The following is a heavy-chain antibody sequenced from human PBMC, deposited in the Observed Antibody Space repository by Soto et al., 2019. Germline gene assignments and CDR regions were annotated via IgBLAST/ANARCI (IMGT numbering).Heavy chain of an antibody. CDR3: AREEVHVDTAMVNGYYYYYGMDV. CDR2: ISYDGSNK. D-gene: IGHD5-18*01. V-gene: IGHV3-30-3*01. J-gene: IGHJ6*02. CDR1: GFTFSSYA. Sequence: GGSLRLSCAASGFTFSSYAMHWVRQAPGKGLEWVAVISYDGSNKYYADSVKGRFTISRDNSKNTLYLQMNSLRAEDTAVYYCAREEVHVDTAMVNGYYYYYGMDVWGQGTTVTVSS.